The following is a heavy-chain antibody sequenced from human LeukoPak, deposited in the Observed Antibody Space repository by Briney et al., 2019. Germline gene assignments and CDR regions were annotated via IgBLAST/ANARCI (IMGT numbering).Heavy chain of an antibody. V-gene: IGHV1-2*02. D-gene: IGHD1-26*01. CDR3: ARERPIEGATHLVDY. J-gene: IGHJ4*02. CDR2: INPNSGGT. Sequence: GASVKASCKASGYTFTDYYVHWVRQAPGQGLEWMGWINPNSGGTNYAQKFQGRVTMPRDTSISTAYIELSRLSSDDTAVYYCARERPIEGATHLVDYWGQGTLVTVSS. CDR1: GYTFTDYY.